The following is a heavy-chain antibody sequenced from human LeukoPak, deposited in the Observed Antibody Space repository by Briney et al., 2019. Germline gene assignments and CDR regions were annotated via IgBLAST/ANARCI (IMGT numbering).Heavy chain of an antibody. Sequence: PGGSLRLSCAAPGFTFSTFAMSLARQAPGKGLELVSAISASGGSTYYANSLKCRFTISRDNSRNMLHLPMYSLRRNDTPVFFCAKCPGKSVWANNETWGQGTLVTVSS. CDR1: GFTFSTFA. J-gene: IGHJ5*02. V-gene: IGHV3-23*01. CDR3: AKCPGKSVWANNET. CDR2: ISASGGST. D-gene: IGHD2-8*01.